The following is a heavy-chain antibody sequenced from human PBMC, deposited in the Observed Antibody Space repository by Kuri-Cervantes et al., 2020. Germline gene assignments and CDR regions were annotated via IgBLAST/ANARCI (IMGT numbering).Heavy chain of an antibody. V-gene: IGHV1-8*01. Sequence: ASVKVSCKASRYTFTSYDINWVRQATGQGLEWMGWMNPNSGNTGYAQKFQGRVTMTRNTSISTAYMELSSLRSEDTAVYYCARGFHRQWLTYFDYWGQGTLVTVSS. CDR1: RYTFTSYD. CDR2: MNPNSGNT. D-gene: IGHD6-19*01. J-gene: IGHJ4*02. CDR3: ARGFHRQWLTYFDY.